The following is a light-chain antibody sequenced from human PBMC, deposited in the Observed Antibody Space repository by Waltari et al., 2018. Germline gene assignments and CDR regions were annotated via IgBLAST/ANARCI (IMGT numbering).Light chain of an antibody. CDR1: QSISSW. CDR2: KAS. Sequence: DIQMTQSPSTLSASVGDRVTITCRASQSISSWLAWYQQKSGKAPKLLIYKASSLESGVPSRFSGSGSGTEFTLTISSLQPDDFASYYCQHYNSPITFGPGTKVDIK. CDR3: QHYNSPIT. V-gene: IGKV1-5*03. J-gene: IGKJ3*01.